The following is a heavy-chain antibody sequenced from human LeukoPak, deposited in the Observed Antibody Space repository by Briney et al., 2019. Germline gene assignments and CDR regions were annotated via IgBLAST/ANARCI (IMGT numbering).Heavy chain of an antibody. V-gene: IGHV3-11*01. CDR1: GFTFSDYY. Sequence: GGSLRLSCAASGFTFSDYYMSWIRQAPGKGLECVSYISSSGGAIYYADSVKGRFTISRDNSKNSLYLQMNNLRVEDTAVYYCARARGNYSFDYWGQGTLVTVSS. J-gene: IGHJ4*02. D-gene: IGHD1-7*01. CDR3: ARARGNYSFDY. CDR2: ISSSGGAI.